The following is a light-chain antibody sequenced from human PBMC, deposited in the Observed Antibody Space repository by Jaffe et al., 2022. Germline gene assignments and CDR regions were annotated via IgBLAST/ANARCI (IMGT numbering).Light chain of an antibody. J-gene: IGLJ2*01. V-gene: IGLV1-51*02. CDR2: ENN. CDR1: SSNIGTNY. CDR3: GTWDNSLNYGRV. Sequence: QSVLTQPPSVSAAPGQKVTISCSGSSSNIGTNYVSWYQQLPGTAPKLLIYENNKRPSGIPDRFSGSKSGTSATLGITGLQTGDEADYYCGTWDNSLNYGRVFGGGTKLAVL.